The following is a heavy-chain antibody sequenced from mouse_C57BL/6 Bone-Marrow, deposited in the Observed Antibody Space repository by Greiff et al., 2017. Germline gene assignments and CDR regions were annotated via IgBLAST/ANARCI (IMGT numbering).Heavy chain of an antibody. D-gene: IGHD1-1*01. V-gene: IGHV1-81*01. CDR1: GYTFTSYG. J-gene: IGHJ1*03. Sequence: QVQLQQSGAELARPGASVKLSCKASGYTFTSYGISWVKQRTGQGLEWIGEIYPRSGNTYYNEKFKGKAPLTADKASSTAYMALRSLTSEGSAVYFCARPAITTVGSSWYFDVWGTGTTVTVSS. CDR2: IYPRSGNT. CDR3: ARPAITTVGSSWYFDV.